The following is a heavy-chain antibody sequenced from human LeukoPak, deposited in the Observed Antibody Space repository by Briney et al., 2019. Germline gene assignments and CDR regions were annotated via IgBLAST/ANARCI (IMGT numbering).Heavy chain of an antibody. J-gene: IGHJ5*02. CDR1: GYTFTSYD. CDR2: MNPDSGNT. V-gene: IGHV1-8*01. D-gene: IGHD6-13*01. Sequence: ASVKVSCKASGYTFTSYDINWVRQSTGQGLEWMGWMNPDSGNTGYAQKFQGRVTMTRNTFISTAYMELSSLRSEDTAVYYCARVQVKVAAAGRRYLRWFDPWGQGTLDTVSS. CDR3: ARVQVKVAAAGRRYLRWFDP.